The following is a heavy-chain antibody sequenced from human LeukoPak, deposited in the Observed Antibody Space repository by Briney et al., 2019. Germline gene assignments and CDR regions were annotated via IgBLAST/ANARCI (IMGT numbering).Heavy chain of an antibody. J-gene: IGHJ4*02. CDR2: ISWNSGSI. V-gene: IGHV3-9*01. CDR1: GFTFDDYA. CDR3: AKAWVGSFGELLVAFDI. Sequence: PGRSLRLSCAASGFTFDDYAMHWVRQAPGKGLEWVSGISWNSGSIVYADSVKGRFTISRDNAKNSLYLQMNSLRAEDTALYYCAKAWVGSFGELLVAFDIWGQGTLVTVSS. D-gene: IGHD3-10*01.